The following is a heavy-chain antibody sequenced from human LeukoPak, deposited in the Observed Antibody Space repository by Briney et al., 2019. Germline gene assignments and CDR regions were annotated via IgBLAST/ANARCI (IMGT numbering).Heavy chain of an antibody. CDR2: ISGYGGTT. J-gene: IGHJ4*02. D-gene: IGHD4-4*01. Sequence: LAGGSLRLSCAASGFTFSSYAMSWVRQAPGKGLEWVSGISGYGGTTYHADSVEGRFTISRDNSKNTLYLQMNSLRAEDTAVYYCAKIPDDYSTRGFDYWGQGTLVTVSS. CDR1: GFTFSSYA. V-gene: IGHV3-23*01. CDR3: AKIPDDYSTRGFDY.